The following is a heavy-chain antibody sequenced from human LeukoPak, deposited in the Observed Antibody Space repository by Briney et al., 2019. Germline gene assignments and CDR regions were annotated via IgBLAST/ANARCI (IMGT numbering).Heavy chain of an antibody. J-gene: IGHJ6*02. CDR1: GFTFSGYA. Sequence: GGSLRLSCAASGFTFSGYAMSWVRQAPGKGLEWVSAISGSGGSTYYADSVKGRFTISRDNSKNTLYLQMNSLRAEDTAVYYCARAARYYYGMDVWGQGTTVTVSS. V-gene: IGHV3-23*01. D-gene: IGHD6-6*01. CDR2: ISGSGGST. CDR3: ARAARYYYGMDV.